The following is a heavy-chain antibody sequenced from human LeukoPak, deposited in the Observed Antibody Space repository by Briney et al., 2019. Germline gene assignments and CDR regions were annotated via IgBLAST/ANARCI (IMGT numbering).Heavy chain of an antibody. CDR1: GGSISSYY. CDR2: IYYSGST. V-gene: IGHV4-59*01. CDR3: ARSGIAVTFDY. D-gene: IGHD6-19*01. J-gene: IGHJ4*02. Sequence: SETLSLTCTVSGGSISSYYWSWIRQPPGKGLEWIGYIYYSGSTNYNPSLKSRVTISVDTSKNQSSLKLSSVTAADTAVYYCARSGIAVTFDYWGQGTLVTVSS.